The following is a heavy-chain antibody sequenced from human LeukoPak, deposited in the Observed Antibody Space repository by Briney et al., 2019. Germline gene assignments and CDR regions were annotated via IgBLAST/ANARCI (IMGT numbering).Heavy chain of an antibody. D-gene: IGHD3-10*01. CDR3: ARHGPPAPGVDV. J-gene: IGHJ6*02. CDR1: GGSISSYS. CDR2: ISTGGST. Sequence: SETLSLTCTVSGGSISSYSWSWIRQPPGKGLEWIGYISTGGSTNNNPSLKSRVTISVDTSKNQFSLKLSSVTAADTAVYYCARHGPPAPGVDVWGQGTTVTVSS. V-gene: IGHV4-4*09.